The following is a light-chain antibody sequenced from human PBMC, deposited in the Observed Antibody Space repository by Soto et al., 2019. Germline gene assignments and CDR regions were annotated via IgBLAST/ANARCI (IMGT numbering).Light chain of an antibody. V-gene: IGKV1-39*01. CDR3: QQYNSGWT. CDR2: AAS. J-gene: IGKJ1*01. Sequence: DIQITQSPSSLSSSVLERFTITCRASQSISSYLNWYHQKPGKAPKLLIYAASSLQSGVPSRFSGSGSGTEFSLTISSLQPDDSATYYCQQYNSGWTFGQGTKV. CDR1: QSISSY.